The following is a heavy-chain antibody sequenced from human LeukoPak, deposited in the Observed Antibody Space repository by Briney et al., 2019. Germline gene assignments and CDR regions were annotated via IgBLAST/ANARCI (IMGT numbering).Heavy chain of an antibody. CDR2: ISSSSTYI. V-gene: IGHV3-21*01. Sequence: PGGPLRLSCAASGFTFSSYSMNWVRQAPGKGLEWVSSISSSSTYIYYADSVKGRFTISRGNAKNSLYLQMNSLRAEDTAVYYCARDQIAAAVTSPFDYWGQGTLVTVSS. J-gene: IGHJ4*02. CDR1: GFTFSSYS. D-gene: IGHD6-13*01. CDR3: ARDQIAAAVTSPFDY.